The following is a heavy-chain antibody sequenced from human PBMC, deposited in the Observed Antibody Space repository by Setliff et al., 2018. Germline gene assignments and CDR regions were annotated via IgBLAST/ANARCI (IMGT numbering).Heavy chain of an antibody. CDR2: IYTSWST. CDR3: ARMSSGWYSAYYYYMDV. J-gene: IGHJ6*03. CDR1: GDSISSRTYY. Sequence: PSETLSLTCTVSGDSISSRTYYWSWIRQPAGKGLEWIGHIYTSWSTISNPSLKSRVTISLDTSKNQFSLKLSSVTAADTAVYYCARMSSGWYSAYYYYMDVWGKGTTVTVSS. V-gene: IGHV4-61*09. D-gene: IGHD6-19*01.